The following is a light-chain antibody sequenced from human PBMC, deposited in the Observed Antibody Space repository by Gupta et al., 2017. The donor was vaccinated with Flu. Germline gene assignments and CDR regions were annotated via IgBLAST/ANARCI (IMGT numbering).Light chain of an antibody. CDR1: QSIGSS. CDR3: QQRSSLPQT. J-gene: IGKJ1*01. CDR2: YTS. Sequence: EIVLTQSPDFQSVTPKEKVTITCRASQSIGSSLHWYQQKPDQSPKLLIKYTSQNGSGVPTRFSGSGSGTEFTLTISSLEGEDAATYYCQQRSSLPQTFGQGTKVEIK. V-gene: IGKV6-21*01.